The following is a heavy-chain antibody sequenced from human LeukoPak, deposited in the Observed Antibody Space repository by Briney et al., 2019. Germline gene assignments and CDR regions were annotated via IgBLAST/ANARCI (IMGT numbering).Heavy chain of an antibody. CDR1: GGTFSSYA. J-gene: IGHJ6*03. CDR3: AIGVATISYYYYMDV. CDR2: IIPIFGTA. Sequence: SVKVSCKASGGTFSSYAISWVRQAPGQGLERMGGIIPIFGTANYAQKFQGRVTITTDESTSTAYMELSSLRSEDTAVYYCAIGVATISYYYYMDVWGKGTTVTVSS. D-gene: IGHD5-12*01. V-gene: IGHV1-69*05.